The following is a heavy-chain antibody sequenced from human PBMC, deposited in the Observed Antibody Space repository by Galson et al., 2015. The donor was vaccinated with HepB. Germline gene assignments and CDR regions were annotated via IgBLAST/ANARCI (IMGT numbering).Heavy chain of an antibody. CDR1: GFTFSSYA. J-gene: IGHJ6*02. CDR3: AKGALTGSRFYYGMDV. V-gene: IGHV3-23*01. CDR2: ISGTGGRP. D-gene: IGHD7-27*01. Sequence: SLRLSCAASGFTFSSYAVSWVRQAPGKGLDWVSAISGTGGRPYYADSVKGRFTISRDNSKNTQYLQMNSLRAEDTAVYFCAKGALTGSRFYYGMDVWGLGTTVTVSS.